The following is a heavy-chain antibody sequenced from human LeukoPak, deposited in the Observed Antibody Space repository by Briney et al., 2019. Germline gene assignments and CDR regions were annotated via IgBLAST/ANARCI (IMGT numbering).Heavy chain of an antibody. CDR1: GFTFSSYA. J-gene: IGHJ4*02. D-gene: IGHD5-18*01. CDR2: ISTSGAST. CDR3: GKTTVGYSSGQKPAWPVDY. Sequence: GGSLRLSCAASGFTFSSYAMSRVRQAPGKGLEWVSAISTSGASTYYADSVKGRFSISRDNTPNTVYLQINSLRAEDTAVYYCGKTTVGYSSGQKPAWPVDYWGQGALVTVSS. V-gene: IGHV3-23*01.